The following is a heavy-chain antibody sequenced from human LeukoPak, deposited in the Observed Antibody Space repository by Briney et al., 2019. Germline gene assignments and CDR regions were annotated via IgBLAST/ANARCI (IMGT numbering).Heavy chain of an antibody. CDR2: INPNSGGT. CDR3: VSPENGATEAYDAFDI. Sequence: ASVKVSCKASGYTFTGYYMHWVRQAPGQGLEWMGWINPNSGGTNYAQKFQGRVTMTRDTSISAAYMELSRLRSDDTAVYYCVSPENGATEAYDAFDIWGQGTMVTVSS. V-gene: IGHV1-2*02. J-gene: IGHJ3*02. D-gene: IGHD1-26*01. CDR1: GYTFTGYY.